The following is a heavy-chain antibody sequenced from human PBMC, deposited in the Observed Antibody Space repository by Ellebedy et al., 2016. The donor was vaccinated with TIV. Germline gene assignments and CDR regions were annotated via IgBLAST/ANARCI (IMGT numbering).Heavy chain of an antibody. V-gene: IGHV3-64D*06. CDR2: ISDNGGRT. D-gene: IGHD2-15*01. CDR3: VKRSGGNYYFDY. CDR1: GFTFSSYS. Sequence: GGSLRLSCSASGFTFSSYSMHWVRQAPGKGLEYVSGISDNGGRTYFADSVKGRFTVSRDISKNTLYLHMSSLRGDDTAVYYCVKRSGGNYYFDYWGQGTLVTVSS. J-gene: IGHJ4*02.